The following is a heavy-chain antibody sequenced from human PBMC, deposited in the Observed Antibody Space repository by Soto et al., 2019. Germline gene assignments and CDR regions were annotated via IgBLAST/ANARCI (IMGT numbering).Heavy chain of an antibody. CDR1: GFSFSNYA. CDR3: VRENWVAA. V-gene: IGHV3-23*01. CDR2: INVINGGT. J-gene: IGHJ5*02. Sequence: EVQLLESGGGLVQPGESLRLSCAASGFSFSNYAMAWVRQAPGKGLQWVSSINVINGGTHYIDSVKGRFTISRDNSNHRLYLQMNSLRADDTAIYYCVRENWVAAWGQGTLVTVSS. D-gene: IGHD1-26*01.